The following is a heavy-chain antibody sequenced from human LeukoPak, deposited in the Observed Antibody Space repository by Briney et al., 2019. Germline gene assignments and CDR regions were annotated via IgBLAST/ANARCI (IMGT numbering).Heavy chain of an antibody. CDR2: IYPGDSDT. Sequence: GESLKISCKGSGYSFTSYWIGWVRQMPGKGLEWMGIIYPGDSDTGYSPSFQGQVTISADKSISTAYLQWSSLKASDTAMYYCARARRYCSSTSCLYDWFDPWGQGTLVTVSS. D-gene: IGHD2-2*01. V-gene: IGHV5-51*01. CDR1: GYSFTSYW. CDR3: ARARRYCSSTSCLYDWFDP. J-gene: IGHJ5*02.